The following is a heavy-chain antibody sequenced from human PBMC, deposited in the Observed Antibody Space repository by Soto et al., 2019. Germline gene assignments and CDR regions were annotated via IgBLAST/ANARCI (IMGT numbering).Heavy chain of an antibody. CDR2: INHSGRT. D-gene: IGHD6-6*01. Sequence: SETLSLTCAVYGGSFSGYYWCWIRQPPGKGLEWIGEINHSGRTNYNPSLNSRVTISVDTSKNQFSLKLSSVTAADTAVAYCARQGGGAARQNDDDAFANWRQAPMVT. J-gene: IGHJ3*02. V-gene: IGHV4-34*01. CDR1: GGSFSGYY. CDR3: ARQGGGAARQNDDDAFAN.